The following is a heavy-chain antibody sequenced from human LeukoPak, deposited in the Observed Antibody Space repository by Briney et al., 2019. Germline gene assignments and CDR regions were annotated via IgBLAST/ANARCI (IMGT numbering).Heavy chain of an antibody. J-gene: IGHJ4*02. V-gene: IGHV4-59*10. Sequence: PSETLSLTCAVYGGSFSGYYWSWIRQPAGKGLEWIGRIYSSGSTNYNPSLKSRVTMSVDTSKNQFSLKLSSVTAADTAVYYCARTRGSYFDYWGQGTLVTVSS. CDR2: IYSSGST. CDR1: GGSFSGYY. D-gene: IGHD1-26*01. CDR3: ARTRGSYFDY.